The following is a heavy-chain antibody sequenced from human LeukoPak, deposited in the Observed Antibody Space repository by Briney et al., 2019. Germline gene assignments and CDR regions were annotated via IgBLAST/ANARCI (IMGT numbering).Heavy chain of an antibody. J-gene: IGHJ4*02. CDR1: GFTFSSYG. CDR2: ISYDGSNK. V-gene: IGHV3-30*03. D-gene: IGHD2-15*01. CDR3: ASEVFHSQIDY. Sequence: GGSLRLSCAASGFTFSSYGMHWVRQAPGKGLEWVAVISYDGSNKYYADSVKGRFTISRDNSKNTLYLQMNSLRAEDTAVYYCASEVFHSQIDYWGQGTLVTVSS.